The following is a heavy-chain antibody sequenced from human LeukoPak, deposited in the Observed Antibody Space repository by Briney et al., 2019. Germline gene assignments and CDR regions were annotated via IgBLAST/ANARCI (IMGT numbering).Heavy chain of an antibody. CDR3: ARGDYYFDY. Sequence: GGSLRLSCAASGFTFSSYGMHWVRQAPGKGLEWVAVISYDGSNKYYADSVKGRITISRDNSKNTLYLQMNSLRAEDTAVYYCARGDYYFDYWGQGTLVTVSS. V-gene: IGHV3-30*03. CDR1: GFTFSSYG. CDR2: ISYDGSNK. D-gene: IGHD3-16*01. J-gene: IGHJ4*02.